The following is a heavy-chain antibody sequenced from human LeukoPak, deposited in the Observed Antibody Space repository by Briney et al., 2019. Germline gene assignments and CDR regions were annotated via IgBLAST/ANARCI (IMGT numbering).Heavy chain of an antibody. CDR3: ARGLRWDLTISGTSTFDY. CDR1: GGSFSGYY. V-gene: IGHV4-34*01. CDR2: IYYSGST. D-gene: IGHD1-26*01. J-gene: IGHJ4*02. Sequence: PSETLSLTCAVYGGSFSGYYWSWIRQPPGKGLEWIGSIYYSGSTYYRPSLKSRVTMSVDTSKNQFSLRLSSVTAADTAVYYCARGLRWDLTISGTSTFDYWGQGSLVTVSS.